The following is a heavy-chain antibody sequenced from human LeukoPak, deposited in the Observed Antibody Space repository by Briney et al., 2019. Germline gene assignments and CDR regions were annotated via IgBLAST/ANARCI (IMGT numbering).Heavy chain of an antibody. J-gene: IGHJ4*02. CDR3: ATGDGYYDSSGYYDY. CDR1: GWSIRSDY. CDR2: IYYSGST. Sequence: ESSGARSPATDSTGWSIRSDYRRWVRQPPGKRLEWIGYIYYSGSTNYNPSLKSRVTISVDTSKNQFSLKLSSVTAADTAVYYCATGDGYYDSSGYYDYWGQGTLVTVSS. D-gene: IGHD3-22*01. V-gene: IGHV4-59*08.